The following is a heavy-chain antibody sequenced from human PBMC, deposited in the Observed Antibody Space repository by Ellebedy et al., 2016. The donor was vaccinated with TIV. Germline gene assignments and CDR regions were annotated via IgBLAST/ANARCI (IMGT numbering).Heavy chain of an antibody. Sequence: MPSETLSLTCAVYGGSFSGYSWSWIRQPPGKGLEWIGEINHSGSNSYNPSLKSRVTISVDTSKNQFSLKLSSVTAADTAVYYCARVVVPAAMLLYYYYAMDVWGQGTTVTVSS. D-gene: IGHD2-2*01. CDR3: ARVVVPAAMLLYYYYAMDV. V-gene: IGHV4-34*01. J-gene: IGHJ6*02. CDR1: GGSFSGYS. CDR2: INHSGSN.